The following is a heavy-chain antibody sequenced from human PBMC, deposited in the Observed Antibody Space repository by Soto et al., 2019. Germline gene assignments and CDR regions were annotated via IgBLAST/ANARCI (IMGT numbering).Heavy chain of an antibody. CDR3: ARGRGSGSNWYFDL. Sequence: QVQLQESGPGLVKPSETLSLTCTVSGGSISNYYWSWIRQPPGKGLELIGYIYYSGSTNYNPSLKSRVTISVDTSKSQFSLKLTSVTAADTAVYYCARGRGSGSNWYFDLWGRGTLVTVSS. V-gene: IGHV4-59*01. D-gene: IGHD3-22*01. CDR2: IYYSGST. CDR1: GGSISNYY. J-gene: IGHJ2*01.